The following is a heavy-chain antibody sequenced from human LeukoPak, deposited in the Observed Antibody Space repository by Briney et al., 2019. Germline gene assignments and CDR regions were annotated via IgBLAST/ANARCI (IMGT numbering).Heavy chain of an antibody. J-gene: IGHJ4*02. CDR1: GFTFDDYA. Sequence: GGSLRLSCAASGFTFDDYAMHWVRQAPGKGLEWVSLICWDGGSTYYADSVKGRFTISRDNSKNSLYLQMNSLRAEDTALYYCAKGAIAVAGTYGGFDYWGQGTLVTVSS. CDR2: ICWDGGST. V-gene: IGHV3-43D*03. CDR3: AKGAIAVAGTYGGFDY. D-gene: IGHD6-19*01.